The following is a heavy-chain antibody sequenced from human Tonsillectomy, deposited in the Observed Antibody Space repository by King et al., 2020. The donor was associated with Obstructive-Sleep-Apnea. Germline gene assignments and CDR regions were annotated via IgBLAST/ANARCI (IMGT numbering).Heavy chain of an antibody. V-gene: IGHV3-30*02. CDR1: GFIFSIFG. CDR3: AKEGLNFGDS. Sequence: VQLVESGGVVVQPGGSLRLSVGASGFIFSIFGMHWGRQGSGKGLEWVAFIRYDGTYNYYAVSVKGRFAISRDNSKKTLYLQMNNLRTEDTAVYWCAKEGLNFGDSWGQGTLVIVSS. D-gene: IGHD3-16*01. J-gene: IGHJ4*02. CDR2: IRYDGTYN.